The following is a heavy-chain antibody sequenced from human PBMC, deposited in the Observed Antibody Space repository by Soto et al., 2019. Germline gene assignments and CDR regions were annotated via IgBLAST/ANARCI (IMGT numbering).Heavy chain of an antibody. CDR2: INPSGNST. CDR1: GYAFTSHY. V-gene: IGHV1-46*01. D-gene: IGHD2-21*02. CDR3: ARGVVVTAIAWLNNWFDP. J-gene: IGHJ5*02. Sequence: QVQLVQSGAEVKKPGASVKVSCKASGYAFTSHYMHWVRQAPGQGLEWMGIINPSGNSTNYAQKFQGRVTMTRDTSTSTVYMELSSLSSEDTAVYYCARGVVVTAIAWLNNWFDPWGQGTLVTVSS.